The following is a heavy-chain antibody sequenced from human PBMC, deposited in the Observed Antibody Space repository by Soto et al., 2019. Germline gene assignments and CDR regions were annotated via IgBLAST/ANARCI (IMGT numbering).Heavy chain of an antibody. CDR2: INPSGGST. Sequence: QVQLVQSGAEVKKPGASVKVSCKASGYTFTSYYMPWVRQAPGQGLEWMGIINPSGGSTSYAQKYQGKVTMTRDTTTSTVYMELSSLRSEDTAVYYCARDEKGVAGCDYWGQGTLVTVSS. J-gene: IGHJ4*02. CDR3: ARDEKGVAGCDY. D-gene: IGHD6-19*01. V-gene: IGHV1-46*01. CDR1: GYTFTSYY.